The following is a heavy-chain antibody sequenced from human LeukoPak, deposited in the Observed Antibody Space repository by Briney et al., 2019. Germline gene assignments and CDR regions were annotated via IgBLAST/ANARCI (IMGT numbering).Heavy chain of an antibody. CDR3: ARYGAHSLWFGEYTTEYYFDY. J-gene: IGHJ4*02. CDR1: GGSISSGGYY. Sequence: SETLSLTCTVSGGSISSGGYYWSWIRQHPGKGLEWIGYIYYSGSTYYNPSLKSRVTISVDTSKNQFSLKLSSVTAADTAVYYCARYGAHSLWFGEYTTEYYFDYWGQGTLVTVSS. D-gene: IGHD3-10*01. CDR2: IYYSGST. V-gene: IGHV4-31*03.